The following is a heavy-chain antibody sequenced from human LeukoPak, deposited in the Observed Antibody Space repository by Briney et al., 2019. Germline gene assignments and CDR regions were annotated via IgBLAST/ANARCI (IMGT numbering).Heavy chain of an antibody. Sequence: SQTLSLTCTVSGGSISSGGYYWSWIRQHPGKGLEWIGYTYYSGSTYYNPSLKSRVTISVDTSKNQFSLKLSSVTAADTAVYYCAREYCSSTSCSPVDIWGQGTMVTVSS. J-gene: IGHJ3*02. CDR3: AREYCSSTSCSPVDI. D-gene: IGHD2-2*01. CDR2: TYYSGST. V-gene: IGHV4-31*03. CDR1: GGSISSGGYY.